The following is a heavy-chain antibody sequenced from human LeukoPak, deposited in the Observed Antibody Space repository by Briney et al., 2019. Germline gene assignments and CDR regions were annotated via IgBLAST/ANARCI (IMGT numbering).Heavy chain of an antibody. CDR3: ARWSSGYSSSPVGMDV. Sequence: GGSLRLSCVGSGFTFSSYWMHWVRQARGKGLVWVSRINSDGSSTIYANSVKGRFTISRDNAQNTLYLQMGSLRAEDMAVYYCARWSSGYSSSPVGMDVWGQGTTVTVSS. CDR1: GFTFSSYW. V-gene: IGHV3-74*01. CDR2: INSDGSST. D-gene: IGHD6-6*01. J-gene: IGHJ6*02.